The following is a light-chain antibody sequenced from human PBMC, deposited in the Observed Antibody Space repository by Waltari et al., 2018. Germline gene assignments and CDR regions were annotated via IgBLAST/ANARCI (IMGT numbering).Light chain of an antibody. J-gene: IGKJ1*01. Sequence: EVVLTQSPATLSLSPGDRATLSCRASQSISIYLAWYQHKPAQAPRLHIFDASNKTTGIPARFSGSGSVTDFTLTISNLEPEDSAVYYCQQRSDWPPTWTFGQGTKVEMK. V-gene: IGKV3-11*01. CDR3: QQRSDWPPTWT. CDR1: QSISIY. CDR2: DAS.